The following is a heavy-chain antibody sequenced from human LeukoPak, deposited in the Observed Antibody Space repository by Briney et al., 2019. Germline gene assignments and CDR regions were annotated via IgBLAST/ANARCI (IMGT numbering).Heavy chain of an antibody. J-gene: IGHJ6*03. V-gene: IGHV4-59*12. CDR2: IHYSGST. CDR1: GVSISSYY. Sequence: SETLSLTCTVSGVSISSYYWSWLRQPPGKGLEWIGYIHYSGSTNYNPSLKSRVTISVDTSKNQFSLKLSSVTAADTAVYYCARSHSSSRPDYYYYYMDVWGKGTTVTISS. D-gene: IGHD6-13*01. CDR3: ARSHSSSRPDYYYYYMDV.